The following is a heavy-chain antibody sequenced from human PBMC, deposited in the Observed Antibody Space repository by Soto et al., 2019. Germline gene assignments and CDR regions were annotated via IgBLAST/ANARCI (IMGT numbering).Heavy chain of an antibody. CDR1: GFTFSSYA. D-gene: IGHD3-22*01. Sequence: EVQLLESGGDLVQPGGSLRLSCAASGFTFSSYAISWVRQAPGQGLEWVSTLSGRGDDTYYTESVKGRFTISRDNSRITLYVHLNSLRASDTAVYYCARAQPTYSSSYFDYWGQGTLVTVS. J-gene: IGHJ4*02. V-gene: IGHV3-23*01. CDR2: LSGRGDDT. CDR3: ARAQPTYSSSYFDY.